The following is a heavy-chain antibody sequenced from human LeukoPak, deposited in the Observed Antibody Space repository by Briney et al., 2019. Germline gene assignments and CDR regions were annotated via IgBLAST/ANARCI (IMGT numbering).Heavy chain of an antibody. CDR3: ARASRVGDYYYGMGV. CDR2: INHSGST. V-gene: IGHV4-39*07. CDR1: GGSISSSTSGWGWY. D-gene: IGHD1-26*01. Sequence: SETLSLTCTVSGGSISSSTSGWGWYWGWIRQPPGKGLEWIGEINHSGSTNYNPSLKSRVTISVDTSKNQFSLKLSSVTVADTAVYYCARASRVGDYYYGMGVWGQGTTVTVSS. J-gene: IGHJ6*02.